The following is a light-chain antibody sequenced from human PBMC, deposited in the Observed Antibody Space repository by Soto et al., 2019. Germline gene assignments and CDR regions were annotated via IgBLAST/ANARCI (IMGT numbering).Light chain of an antibody. Sequence: DIVMTQCPDALAVALGGRSTINCKSSQRVLYGSNNKNYLAWYQHEPGQKPGQPPNLLIYWASTRESGVPDRFSGSGSGTDFTLSISSLQAEDVAVYYCQQYYSTPLTFGGGTKV. CDR3: QQYYSTPLT. CDR2: WAS. CDR1: QRVLYGSNNKNY. J-gene: IGKJ4*01. V-gene: IGKV4-1*01.